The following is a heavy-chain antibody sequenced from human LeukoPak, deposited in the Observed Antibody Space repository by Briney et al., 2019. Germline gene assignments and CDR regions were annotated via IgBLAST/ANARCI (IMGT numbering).Heavy chain of an antibody. CDR3: AKDLHYYDSSGTFDY. CDR1: GFTFTNHG. Sequence: GGSLRLSCVASGFTFTNHGMHWVRQAPGKGLEWVASIWDDGSDKYSADSVRGRFTISRDNSKKTLYLQMNSLRAEDTAVYYCAKDLHYYDSSGTFDYWGQGTLVTVSS. J-gene: IGHJ4*02. D-gene: IGHD3-22*01. V-gene: IGHV3-30*02. CDR2: IWDDGSDK.